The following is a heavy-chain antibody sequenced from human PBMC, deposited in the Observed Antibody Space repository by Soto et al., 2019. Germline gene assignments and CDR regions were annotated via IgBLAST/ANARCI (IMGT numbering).Heavy chain of an antibody. Sequence: KPSETLSLTCTVSGGSISSSSYYWGWIRQPPGKGLEWIGSIYYSGSTYYNPSLKSRVTISVDTSKNQFSLKLSSVTAADTAVYYCARGGDGYNYADYWGQGTLVTVSS. J-gene: IGHJ4*02. CDR2: IYYSGST. V-gene: IGHV4-39*01. CDR1: GGSISSSSYY. CDR3: ARGGDGYNYADY. D-gene: IGHD5-12*01.